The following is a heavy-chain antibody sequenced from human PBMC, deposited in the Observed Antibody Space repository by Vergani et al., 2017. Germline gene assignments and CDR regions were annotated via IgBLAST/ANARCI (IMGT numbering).Heavy chain of an antibody. CDR2: IDRNYGVK. CDR3: VKDNDYDADGPFDR. CDR1: GFTFQAFA. V-gene: IGHV3-9*01. D-gene: IGHD3-16*01. J-gene: IGHJ2*01. Sequence: VEAGGGLVQPGGSLRLSCTASGFTFQAFAFHWVRQVSGRGLEWVSGIDRNYGVKNGNSFEGRLSISRDNAKKAVFLQMNNLRHEDTALYFCVKDNDYDADGPFDRWGRGTLVTVSS.